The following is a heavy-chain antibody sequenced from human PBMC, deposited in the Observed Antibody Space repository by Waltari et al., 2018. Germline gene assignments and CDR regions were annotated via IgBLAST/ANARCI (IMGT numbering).Heavy chain of an antibody. V-gene: IGHV4-61*09. D-gene: IGHD3-22*01. J-gene: IGHJ4*02. CDR1: GGSISSCSYY. CDR2: IYTSGST. CDR3: ARCVWSSWNYDSSGYYDY. Sequence: QVQLQESGPGLVKPSQTLSLTCTVSGGSISSCSYYWSWIRQPAGKGLEWIGYIYTSGSTTYNPSLKSRVTISVDTSKNQFSLKLSSVTAADTAVYYCARCVWSSWNYDSSGYYDYWGQGTLVTVSS.